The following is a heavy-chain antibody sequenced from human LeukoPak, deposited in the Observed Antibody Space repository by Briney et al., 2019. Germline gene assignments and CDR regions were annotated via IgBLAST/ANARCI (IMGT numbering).Heavy chain of an antibody. Sequence: GGSLRLSCAASGFTFSSYAMSWVRQAPGKGLEWVSAISGSGGSTYYADSVKGRFTISRDNSKNTLYLQMNSLRAEDTAVYHCAKGVGLTMVRGVIITPHYYYYGMDVWGQGTTVTVSS. CDR3: AKGVGLTMVRGVIITPHYYYYGMDV. D-gene: IGHD3-10*01. J-gene: IGHJ6*02. V-gene: IGHV3-23*01. CDR2: ISGSGGST. CDR1: GFTFSSYA.